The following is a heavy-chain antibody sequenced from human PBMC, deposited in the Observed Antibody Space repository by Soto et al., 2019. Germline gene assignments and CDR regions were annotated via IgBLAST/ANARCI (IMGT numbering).Heavy chain of an antibody. J-gene: IGHJ4*02. CDR2: IIPIFGTA. CDR3: ASSEVRSSGMYYFDY. CDR1: GGTFSSYA. D-gene: IGHD6-25*01. Sequence: QGQLVQSGAEVKKPGSSVKVSCKASGGTFSSYAISWVRQAPGQGLEWMGGIIPIFGTANYAQKFQGRVTITADKSTSTAYMELRSLRSEDTAVYYCASSEVRSSGMYYFDYWGQGTLVTVSS. V-gene: IGHV1-69*06.